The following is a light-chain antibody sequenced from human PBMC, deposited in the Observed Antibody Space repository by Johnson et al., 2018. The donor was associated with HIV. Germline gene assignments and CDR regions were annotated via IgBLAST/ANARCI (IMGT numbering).Light chain of an antibody. V-gene: IGLV1-51*01. CDR2: DNH. CDR3: GTWDSSLSVGV. J-gene: IGLJ1*01. Sequence: QSVLTQPPSVSAAPGQKVTIPCSGSSSNIGNNYASWYQQVPGTAPKLLIYDNHKRPSGIPDRFSGSKSGTSATLGITGLQTGDEADYYCGTWDSSLSVGVFGTGTKVTVL. CDR1: SSNIGNNY.